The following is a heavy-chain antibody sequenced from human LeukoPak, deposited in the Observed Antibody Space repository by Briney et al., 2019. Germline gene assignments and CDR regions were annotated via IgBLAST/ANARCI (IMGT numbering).Heavy chain of an antibody. CDR3: ARGSRRSLPDY. J-gene: IGHJ4*02. CDR1: GFTFSSYS. Sequence: PGGSLRLSCAASGFTFSSYSMSWVRQAPGKGLEWVANIKQDGSEKYYVDSVKGRFTISRDNAKNSLYLQMNSLRAEDTAVYYCARGSRRSLPDYWGQGTLVTVSS. D-gene: IGHD3-10*01. CDR2: IKQDGSEK. V-gene: IGHV3-7*01.